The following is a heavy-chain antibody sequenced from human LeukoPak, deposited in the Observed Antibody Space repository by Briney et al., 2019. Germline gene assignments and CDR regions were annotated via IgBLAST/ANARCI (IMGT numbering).Heavy chain of an antibody. D-gene: IGHD3-10*01. CDR1: GFTFSSYA. V-gene: IGHV3-23*01. CDR3: VKDRNSGSGTYYKPLGYFDY. J-gene: IGHJ4*02. Sequence: GGSLRLSCAASGFTFSSYAMSWVRQAPGKGLEWVSAISGSGGSTYYADSVKGRFTISRDNSKNTLYLQMNSLKAEDTAIYYCVKDRNSGSGTYYKPLGYFDYWGQGTLVTVSS. CDR2: ISGSGGST.